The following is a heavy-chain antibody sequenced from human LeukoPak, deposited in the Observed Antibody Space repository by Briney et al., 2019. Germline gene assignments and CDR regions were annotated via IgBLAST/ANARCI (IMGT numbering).Heavy chain of an antibody. CDR2: ISFDGGTK. CDR3: AKEFSPYSSGWFFDY. V-gene: IGHV3-30*18. J-gene: IGHJ4*02. Sequence: GGSLRLSCSASGLTLSHYGMHWVRHAPGKGLEWVSVISFDGGTKYYADSVKGRFTISRDNSKNTLHLQMDSLRVEDTAVYYCAKEFSPYSSGWFFDYWGQGTLVTVSS. D-gene: IGHD6-19*01. CDR1: GLTLSHYG.